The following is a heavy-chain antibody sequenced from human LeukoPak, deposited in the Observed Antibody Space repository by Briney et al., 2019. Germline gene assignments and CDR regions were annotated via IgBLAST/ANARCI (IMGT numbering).Heavy chain of an antibody. CDR3: ARGPAKDWYSSWGDYYYYYMDV. V-gene: IGHV1-8*03. CDR1: GYSFGAFY. J-gene: IGHJ6*03. CDR2: MNPNSGNT. Sequence: GASVKVSCKASGYSFGAFYMQWVRQATGQGLEWMGWMNPNSGNTGHAQKFQGRVTITRNTSISTAYMELSSLRSEDTAVYYCARGPAKDWYSSWGDYYYYYMDVWGKGTTVTVSS. D-gene: IGHD6-13*01.